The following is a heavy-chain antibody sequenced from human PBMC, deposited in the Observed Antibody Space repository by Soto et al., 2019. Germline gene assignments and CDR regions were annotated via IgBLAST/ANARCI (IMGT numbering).Heavy chain of an antibody. CDR3: ATLWFGESSLPYYGMDV. D-gene: IGHD3-10*01. CDR2: ISYDGSNK. Sequence: GGSLRLSCAASGFTFSSYAMHWVRQAPGKGLEWVAVISYDGSNKYYADSVKGRFTISRDNSKNTLYLQMNSLRAEDTAVYYCATLWFGESSLPYYGMDVWGQGTTVTVSS. CDR1: GFTFSSYA. J-gene: IGHJ6*02. V-gene: IGHV3-30-3*01.